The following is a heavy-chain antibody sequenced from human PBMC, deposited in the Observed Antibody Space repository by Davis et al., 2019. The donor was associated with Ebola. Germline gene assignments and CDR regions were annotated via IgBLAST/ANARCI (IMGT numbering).Heavy chain of an antibody. D-gene: IGHD4-17*01. CDR2: IWYDGSNT. CDR3: ARVSSHGDPDY. V-gene: IGHV3-33*08. Sequence: GGSLRLSCAASGFTFSSYAMHWVRQAQGKGLEWVAVIWYDGSNTYYADSVKGRFTISRDNSKNTLYVQMNSLSAADTAVYYCARVSSHGDPDYWGQGTLVTVSS. CDR1: GFTFSSYA. J-gene: IGHJ4*02.